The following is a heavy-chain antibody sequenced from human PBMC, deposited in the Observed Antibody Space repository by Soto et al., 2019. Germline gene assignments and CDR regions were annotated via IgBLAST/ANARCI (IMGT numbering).Heavy chain of an antibody. J-gene: IGHJ4*02. Sequence: SETLSLTCAVYGGSFSGYYWSWIRQPPGKGLEWIGEINHSGSTNYNPSLKSRVTISVDTSKNQFSLKLSSVTAADTAVYYCARHYSQRIIAARLFDYWGQGTLVTVSS. V-gene: IGHV4-34*01. CDR1: GGSFSGYY. CDR3: ARHYSQRIIAARLFDY. CDR2: INHSGST. D-gene: IGHD6-6*01.